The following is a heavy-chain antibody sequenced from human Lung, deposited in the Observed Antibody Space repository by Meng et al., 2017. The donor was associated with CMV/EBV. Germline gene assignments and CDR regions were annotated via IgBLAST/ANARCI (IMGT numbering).Heavy chain of an antibody. V-gene: IGHV1-2*02. D-gene: IGHD5-12*01. CDR3: AREAGGSGYDVVDY. Sequence: ASXXVSXKASGFFFTGYYMNWVRQAPGQGLEWMGWINPNSGGTKYAQKFQGRVTMTRDTSIRTAYMELRSLRSDDTAVYYCAREAGGSGYDVVDYWGQGTLVTVSS. CDR1: GFFFTGYY. J-gene: IGHJ4*02. CDR2: INPNSGGT.